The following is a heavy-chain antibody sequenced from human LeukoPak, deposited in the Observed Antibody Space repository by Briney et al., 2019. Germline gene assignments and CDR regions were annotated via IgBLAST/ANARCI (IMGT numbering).Heavy chain of an antibody. J-gene: IGHJ4*02. CDR1: GFTFSSYE. D-gene: IGHD3-22*01. Sequence: GGSLRLSCAASGFTFSSYEMNWVRQAPGKGLEWVSYISSSGSTIYYADSVKGRFTISRDNAKNSLYLQMNSLRAEDTAVYYCARGDDSSGYSYDYWGQGTLVTVSS. CDR2: ISSSGSTI. CDR3: ARGDDSSGYSYDY. V-gene: IGHV3-48*03.